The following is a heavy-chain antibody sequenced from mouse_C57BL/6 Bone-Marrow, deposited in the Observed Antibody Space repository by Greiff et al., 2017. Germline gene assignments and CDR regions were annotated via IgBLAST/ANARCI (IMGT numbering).Heavy chain of an antibody. J-gene: IGHJ4*01. CDR2: IDPSDSCT. V-gene: IGHV1-69*01. Sequence: VQLQQPGAELVMPGASVKLSCKASGYNFTTYWMPWVKQRPGQGLEWIGEIDPSDSCTNYTQTIKGKSTLPVDKSSSTAYMQLSSLTSEDCAVDYGARDDDGCCGAYAIDYWGQGTSVTVSS. CDR3: ARDDDGCCGAYAIDY. CDR1: GYNFTTYW. D-gene: IGHD2-3*01.